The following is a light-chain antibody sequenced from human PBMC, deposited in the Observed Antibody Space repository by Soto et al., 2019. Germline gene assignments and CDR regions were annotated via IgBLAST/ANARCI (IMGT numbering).Light chain of an antibody. V-gene: IGKV1-39*01. J-gene: IGKJ1*01. CDR1: QSINSY. CDR3: QQSYSIPRT. CDR2: VAS. Sequence: DIQMTQSPSSLSASVGDRVTLTXQASQSINSYVNWYQQKPGIAPKLXRFVASSLQRGGPSMFSGSGSGTDFTLTISILQPEDFATYYCQQSYSIPRTFGQGTKVDIK.